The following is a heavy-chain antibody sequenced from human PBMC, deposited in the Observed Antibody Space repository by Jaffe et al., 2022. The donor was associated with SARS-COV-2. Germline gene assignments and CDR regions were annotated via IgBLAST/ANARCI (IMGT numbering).Heavy chain of an antibody. V-gene: IGHV1-3*01. D-gene: IGHD3-22*01. CDR2: INAGNGNT. Sequence: QVQLVQSGAEVKKPGASVKVSCKASGYTFTSYAMHWVRQAPGQRLEWMGWINAGNGNTKYSQKFQGRVTITRDTSASTAYMELSSLRSEDTAVYYCARDGLRITMIVVAPWGDGMDVWGQGTTVTVSS. J-gene: IGHJ6*02. CDR1: GYTFTSYA. CDR3: ARDGLRITMIVVAPWGDGMDV.